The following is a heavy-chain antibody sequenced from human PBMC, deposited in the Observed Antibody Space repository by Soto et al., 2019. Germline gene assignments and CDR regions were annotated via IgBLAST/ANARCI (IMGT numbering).Heavy chain of an antibody. D-gene: IGHD3-22*01. CDR3: ARGKYYYDSSGYTDY. V-gene: IGHV1-69*02. CDR1: GGTFSSYT. J-gene: IGHJ4*02. Sequence: QVQLVQSGAEVKKPGSSVKVSCKASGGTFSSYTISWVRQAPGQGLEWMGRIIPILGIANYAQKFQGRVTITADKSTSTAYMELSSLRSEETAVYYCARGKYYYDSSGYTDYWGQGTLVTVSS. CDR2: IIPILGIA.